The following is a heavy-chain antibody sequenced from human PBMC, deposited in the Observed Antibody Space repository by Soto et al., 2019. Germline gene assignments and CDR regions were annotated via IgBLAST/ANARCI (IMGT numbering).Heavy chain of an antibody. V-gene: IGHV3-64D*08. J-gene: IGHJ4*02. D-gene: IGHD3-3*01. CDR1: GFTFITYA. CDR3: VKETRGTVRFLEWDW. CDR2: ISNNGGST. Sequence: GGSLRLSCSASGFTFITYAMYWVLQAPGKGLEYVSGISNNGGSTDYADSVKGRFTISRDNSKNTLYLQMSSLRAEDTAMYYCVKETRGTVRFLEWDWWGKGNLVPVDS.